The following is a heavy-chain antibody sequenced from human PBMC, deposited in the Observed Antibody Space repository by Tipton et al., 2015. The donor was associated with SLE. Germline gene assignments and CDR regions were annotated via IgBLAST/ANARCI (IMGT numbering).Heavy chain of an antibody. Sequence: TLSLTCTVSGGSVSSGGYYWSWIRQPPGKGLEWIGYIYDSGRTNYNPSLKSRVTISVDTSKNQFSLKLNSVTAADTAVYYCARHAFAVAYPEEEYFQHWGQGTLVTVSS. CDR3: ARHAFAVAYPEEEYFQH. CDR2: IYDSGRT. J-gene: IGHJ1*01. CDR1: GGSVSSGGYY. D-gene: IGHD2-21*01. V-gene: IGHV4-61*08.